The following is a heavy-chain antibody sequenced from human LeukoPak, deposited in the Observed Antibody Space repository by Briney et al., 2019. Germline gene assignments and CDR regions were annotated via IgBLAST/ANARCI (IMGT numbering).Heavy chain of an antibody. V-gene: IGHV7-4-1*02. Sequence: ASVKVSFKASSYTFTSYAMNWVRQAPGQGLEWMEWINTNTGNPTYAQGFTGRFVFSLDTSVSTAYLQISSLKAEDTAVYYCAREGPRIVGAVTGSYWGQGTLVTVSS. D-gene: IGHD1-26*01. CDR3: AREGPRIVGAVTGSY. J-gene: IGHJ4*02. CDR2: INTNTGNP. CDR1: SYTFTSYA.